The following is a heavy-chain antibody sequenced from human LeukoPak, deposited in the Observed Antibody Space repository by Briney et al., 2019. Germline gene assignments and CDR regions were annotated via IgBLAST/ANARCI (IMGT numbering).Heavy chain of an antibody. CDR2: IKQDGSEK. CDR1: GFTFSSSW. J-gene: IGHJ4*02. V-gene: IGHV3-7*03. Sequence: SGGSLRLSCVASGFTFSSSWMSWARQAPGKGLEWVANIKQDGSEKSYVESVRGRFTISRDNAKNSLYLQLNSLRAEDTALYYCARDNPPDYWGQGTLVTVSS. CDR3: ARDNPPDY.